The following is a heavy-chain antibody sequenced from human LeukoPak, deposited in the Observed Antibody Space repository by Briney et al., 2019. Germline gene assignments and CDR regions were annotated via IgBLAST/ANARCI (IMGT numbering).Heavy chain of an antibody. CDR3: ASLSSWYQVDY. Sequence: SETLSLTCPVSGGSISSSSYYWGWIRQPPGKGLEWIGNIYYSGSTYYNPSLKSRVTISVGTSKNQFSLRLISVTAADTAVYYCASLSSWYQVDYWGQGTLVTVSS. D-gene: IGHD6-13*01. V-gene: IGHV4-39*01. J-gene: IGHJ4*02. CDR2: IYYSGST. CDR1: GGSISSSSYY.